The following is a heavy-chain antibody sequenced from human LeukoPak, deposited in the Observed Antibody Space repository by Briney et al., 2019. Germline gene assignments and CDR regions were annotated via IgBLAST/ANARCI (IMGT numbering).Heavy chain of an antibody. CDR2: INPSGGST. CDR3: ARDGLNYYGSGSYLVDNWFDP. J-gene: IGHJ5*02. D-gene: IGHD3-10*01. Sequence: ASVKVSCKASGCTFTSYYMHWVRQAPGQGLEWMGIINPSGGSTSYAQKFQGRVTMTRDTSTSTVYMELSSLRSEDTAVYYCARDGLNYYGSGSYLVDNWFDPWGQGTLVTVSS. V-gene: IGHV1-46*01. CDR1: GCTFTSYY.